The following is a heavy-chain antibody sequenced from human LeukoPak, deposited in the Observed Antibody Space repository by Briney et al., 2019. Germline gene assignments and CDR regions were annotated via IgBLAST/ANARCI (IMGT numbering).Heavy chain of an antibody. CDR1: GYTLTELS. Sequence: ASVKVSCKVSGYTLTELSMHWVRQAPGKGLEWMGWISAYNGNTNYAQKLQGRVTMTTDTSTSTAYMELRSLRSDDTAVYYCARDRRKGYYDFWSGYFYDAFDIWGQGTMVTVSS. CDR3: ARDRRKGYYDFWSGYFYDAFDI. D-gene: IGHD3-3*01. CDR2: ISAYNGNT. J-gene: IGHJ3*02. V-gene: IGHV1-18*01.